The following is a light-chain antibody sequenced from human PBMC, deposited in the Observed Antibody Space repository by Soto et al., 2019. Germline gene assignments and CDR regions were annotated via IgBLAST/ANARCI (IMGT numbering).Light chain of an antibody. CDR2: DAS. J-gene: IGKJ1*01. Sequence: EIVWTQSPSTLSLSPGERATLSCRASQSVSSYLAWYQQKPGQAPRLLIYDASDRATGIPARFSGSVSGTDFTLTISSLEPEDFAVYYCQQRSNWTPTWTFGQGTKVEIK. CDR1: QSVSSY. V-gene: IGKV3-11*01. CDR3: QQRSNWTPTWT.